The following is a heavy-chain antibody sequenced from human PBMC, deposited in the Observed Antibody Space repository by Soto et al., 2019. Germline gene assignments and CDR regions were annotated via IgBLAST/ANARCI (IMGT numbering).Heavy chain of an antibody. Sequence: AAVKVSCKACGCSFTRYSMHWVRQAPGHGLEGMGWINPNSGGTNYDHNFKGRLTMTRDTSISTAYMELTRLTSDDTAVYYCARTPAYSSSWYFDYWGQGTLVTVSS. CDR3: ARTPAYSSSWYFDY. J-gene: IGHJ4*02. CDR1: GCSFTRYS. CDR2: INPNSGGT. V-gene: IGHV1-2*02. D-gene: IGHD6-13*01.